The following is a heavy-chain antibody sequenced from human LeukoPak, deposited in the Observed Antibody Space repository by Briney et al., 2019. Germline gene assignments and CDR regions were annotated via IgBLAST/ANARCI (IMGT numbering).Heavy chain of an antibody. CDR1: GGSISSGDYY. Sequence: PSQTLSLTCTVSGGSISSGDYYWSWIRQPPGKGLEWIGYIYYSGSTYYNPSLKSRVTISVDRSKNQSSLKLSSVTAADTAVYYCARVVIPGYYFDYWGQGTLVTVSS. V-gene: IGHV4-30-4*01. J-gene: IGHJ4*02. CDR2: IYYSGST. D-gene: IGHD2/OR15-2a*01. CDR3: ARVVIPGYYFDY.